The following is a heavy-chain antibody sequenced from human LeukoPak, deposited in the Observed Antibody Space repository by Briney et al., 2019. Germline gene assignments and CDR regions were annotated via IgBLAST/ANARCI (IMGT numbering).Heavy chain of an antibody. J-gene: IGHJ4*02. Sequence: SETLSLTCAVYGGSFSDYFWSWIRQPPGKGLEWIGEISHSGSTTYNPSLKSRVTISVDTSKNQFSLKLSSVTAADAAVYYCARGLGYGDYVPPGYWGQGTLVTVSS. CDR1: GGSFSDYF. D-gene: IGHD4-17*01. CDR2: ISHSGST. CDR3: ARGLGYGDYVPPGY. V-gene: IGHV4-34*01.